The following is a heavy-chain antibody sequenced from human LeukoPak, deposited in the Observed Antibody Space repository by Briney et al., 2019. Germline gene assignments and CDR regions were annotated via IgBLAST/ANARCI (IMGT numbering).Heavy chain of an antibody. Sequence: SETLSLTCTVSGGSISSYYWSWIRQPPGKGLEWIGYIYYSGSTNYNPSLKSRVTISVDTSKNQFSLKLSSVTAADTAVYYCARDPWVGSGSPWGQGTLVTVSS. CDR3: ARDPWVGSGSP. J-gene: IGHJ5*02. V-gene: IGHV4-59*01. D-gene: IGHD6-19*01. CDR2: IYYSGST. CDR1: GGSISSYY.